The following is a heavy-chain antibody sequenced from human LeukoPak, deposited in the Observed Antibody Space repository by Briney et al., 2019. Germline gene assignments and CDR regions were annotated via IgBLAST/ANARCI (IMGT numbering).Heavy chain of an antibody. D-gene: IGHD3-3*01. CDR3: ARDSRSIFGVVITIGGFDY. J-gene: IGHJ4*02. CDR2: ISAYNGNT. Sequence: GASVKVSCKASGYTFTSYGISWVRQAPGQGLEWMGWISAYNGNTNYAQKLQGRVTMTTDTSTSTAYMELRSLRSADTAVYYCARDSRSIFGVVITIGGFDYWGQGTLVTVSS. CDR1: GYTFTSYG. V-gene: IGHV1-18*01.